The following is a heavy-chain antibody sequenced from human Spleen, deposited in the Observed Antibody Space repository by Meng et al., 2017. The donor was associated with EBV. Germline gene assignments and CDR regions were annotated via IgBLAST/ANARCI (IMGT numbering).Heavy chain of an antibody. CDR3: ARGGQYYYVNWFDP. CDR1: GGSLTTGGYS. Sequence: QLQLQESGSGLVKTSETLSLTCDVSGGSLTTGGYSWSWIRQPPGTGLEWIGYIYHDGSAYYNPSLRSRVTISEDRSKNQFSLKLSSVTAADTAVYYCARGGQYYYVNWFDPWGQGTLVTVSS. CDR2: IYHDGSA. V-gene: IGHV4-30-2*01. D-gene: IGHD3-10*02. J-gene: IGHJ5*02.